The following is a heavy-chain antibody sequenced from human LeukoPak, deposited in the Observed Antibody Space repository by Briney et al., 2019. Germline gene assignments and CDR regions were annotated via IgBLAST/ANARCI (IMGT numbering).Heavy chain of an antibody. Sequence: SETLSLTCTVSGGSISSYYWSWIRQPPGKGLEWIGYIYYSGTTNYNPSLKSRVTISVDTSKNQFSLKVNSVTAADMAVYYCARSYVDTAMAAGYWGQGTLVTVSS. CDR1: GGSISSYY. D-gene: IGHD5-18*01. J-gene: IGHJ4*02. CDR2: IYYSGTT. CDR3: ARSYVDTAMAAGY. V-gene: IGHV4-59*01.